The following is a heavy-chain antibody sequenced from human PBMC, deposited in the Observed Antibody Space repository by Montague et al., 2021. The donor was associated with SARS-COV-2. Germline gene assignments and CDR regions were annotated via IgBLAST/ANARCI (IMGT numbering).Heavy chain of an antibody. J-gene: IGHJ4*02. Sequence: SETLSLTCTVSGYSISSGYYWGWIRQPPGKGLEWIGSIYHSGSTYYNPSLKSRVTISVDTSKNQFSLKLSSVTAADTAVYYCARDVRYYDFWSGRARTSPDYGGQGTLVTVSS. CDR2: IYHSGST. V-gene: IGHV4-38-2*02. CDR1: GYSISSGYY. D-gene: IGHD3-3*01. CDR3: ARDVRYYDFWSGRARTSPDY.